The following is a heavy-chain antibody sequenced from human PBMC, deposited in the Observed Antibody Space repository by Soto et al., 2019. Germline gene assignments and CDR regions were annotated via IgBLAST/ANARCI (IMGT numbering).Heavy chain of an antibody. V-gene: IGHV4-30-2*01. D-gene: IGHD2-15*01. CDR3: ATGYCSGGRCYSAPYYYYGMDV. CDR1: GGCISSGGYG. CDR2: IYHSGST. J-gene: IGHJ6*02. Sequence: ALSLTCADSGGCISSGGYGWSWIRQPPGKGREWIGYIYHSGSTYYNPSLKSRVTISVDRSKNQFSLKLSSVTAAETAVYYCATGYCSGGRCYSAPYYYYGMDVWGQGTTVTVSS.